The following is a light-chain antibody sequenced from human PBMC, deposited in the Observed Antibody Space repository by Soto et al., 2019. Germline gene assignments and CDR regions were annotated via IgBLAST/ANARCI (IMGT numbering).Light chain of an antibody. CDR2: EGN. V-gene: IGLV2-23*01. Sequence: QSVLTQPASVSGSPGQSLTISCTGTSSDVGSYNLVSWYQQHPGKAPKLMIYEGNKRPSGVSNRFSGSNSGNTASLTISGLQAEDEADYYCCSYAASNTHVLFGGGTQLTVL. J-gene: IGLJ2*01. CDR1: SSDVGSYNL. CDR3: CSYAASNTHVL.